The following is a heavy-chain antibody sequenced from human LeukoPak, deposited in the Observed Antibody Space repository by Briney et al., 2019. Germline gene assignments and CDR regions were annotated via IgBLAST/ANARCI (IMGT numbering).Heavy chain of an antibody. CDR1: GFTVSSNY. Sequence: GGSLRLSCAASGFTVSSNYMSWVRQAPGKGLEWVSIIYSGGNTAYADPVKDRFTISRDNFKNTLYLQMNSLRAEDTAVYYCAGQLGNSGHSYWGQTTLVTVSS. CDR2: IYSGGNT. V-gene: IGHV3-66*04. J-gene: IGHJ4*02. D-gene: IGHD3-22*01. CDR3: AGQLGNSGHSY.